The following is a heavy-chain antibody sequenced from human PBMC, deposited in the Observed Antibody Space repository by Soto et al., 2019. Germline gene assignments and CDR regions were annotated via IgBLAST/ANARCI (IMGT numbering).Heavy chain of an antibody. CDR1: GGSISSYY. V-gene: IGHV4-59*01. CDR3: ASSNPPPYYYDSSGYYTDPFYFDY. D-gene: IGHD3-22*01. J-gene: IGHJ4*02. Sequence: PSETLSLTCTVSGGSISSYYWSWIRQPPGKGLEWIGYIYYSGSTNYNPSLKSRVTISVDTSKNQFSLKLSSVTAADTAVYYCASSNPPPYYYDSSGYYTDPFYFDYWGQGTLVTVSS. CDR2: IYYSGST.